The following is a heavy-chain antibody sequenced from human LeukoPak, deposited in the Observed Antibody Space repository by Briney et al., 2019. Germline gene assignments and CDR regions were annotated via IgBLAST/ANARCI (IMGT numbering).Heavy chain of an antibody. V-gene: IGHV4-39*01. CDR2: IYYSGST. Sequence: SETLSLTCTVSGGSISSSSYYWGWIRQPPGKGLEWIGSIYYSGSTYYNPSLKSRVTISVDTSKNQFSLKLSSVTAADTAVYYCASGPLNWFDPWGQGTLVTVSS. CDR3: ASGPLNWFDP. CDR1: GGSISSSSYY. J-gene: IGHJ5*02.